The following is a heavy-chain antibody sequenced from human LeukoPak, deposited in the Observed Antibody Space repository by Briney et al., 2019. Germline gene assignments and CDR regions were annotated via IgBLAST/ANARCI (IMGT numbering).Heavy chain of an antibody. Sequence: GGSLRLSCAASGFTFSSYSMNWVRQAPGKGLEWVSSISSSSSYIYYADSVKGRFTISRDNAKNSLYLQMNSLRAEYTAVYYCARGSAYDYVWGSYRYTIDYWGQGTLVTVSS. V-gene: IGHV3-21*01. CDR1: GFTFSSYS. J-gene: IGHJ4*02. D-gene: IGHD3-16*02. CDR3: ARGSAYDYVWGSYRYTIDY. CDR2: ISSSSSYI.